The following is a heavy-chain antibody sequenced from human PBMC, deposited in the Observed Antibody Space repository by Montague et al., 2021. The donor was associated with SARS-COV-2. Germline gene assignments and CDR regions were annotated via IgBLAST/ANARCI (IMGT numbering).Heavy chain of an antibody. D-gene: IGHD4-17*01. V-gene: IGHV4-59*01. J-gene: IGHJ4*02. CDR3: ARAVGYGDPFDY. CDR2: IYSSGST. Sequence: SETLSLTCTVSGGSISSYYWNWIRQPPGKGLEWIGYIYSSGSTNHYPSLKSRVTISVDTSKNQFSLKLSSVTAADTAVYYCARAVGYGDPFDYWGQGTLVTVSS. CDR1: GGSISSYY.